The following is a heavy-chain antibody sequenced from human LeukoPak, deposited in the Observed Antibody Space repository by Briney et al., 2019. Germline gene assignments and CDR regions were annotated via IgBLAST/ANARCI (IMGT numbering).Heavy chain of an antibody. CDR3: ARGNGLRYFDWLLPGFDY. J-gene: IGHJ4*02. D-gene: IGHD3-9*01. Sequence: PGGSLRLSCAASGLTFSYYYMSWIRQAPGKGLEWVSYISSSGSTIYYADSVKGRFTISRDNAKNSLYLQMNSLRAEDTAVYYCARGNGLRYFDWLLPGFDYWGQGTLVTVSS. CDR1: GLTFSYYY. CDR2: ISSSGSTI. V-gene: IGHV3-11*04.